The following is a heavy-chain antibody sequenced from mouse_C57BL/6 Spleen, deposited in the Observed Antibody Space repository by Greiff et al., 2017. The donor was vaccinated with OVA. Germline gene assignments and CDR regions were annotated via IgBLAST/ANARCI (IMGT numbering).Heavy chain of an antibody. D-gene: IGHD1-1*01. J-gene: IGHJ1*03. CDR2: IDPSDSYT. CDR3: ARKITTVVATGYWYFDV. Sequence: QVQLQQPGAELVMPGASVKLSCKASGYTFTSYWMHWVKQRPGQGLEWIGEIDPSDSYTNYNQKFKGKSTLTVDKYSSTAYMQLSSLTSEDSAVYYCARKITTVVATGYWYFDVWGTGTTVTVSS. CDR1: GYTFTSYW. V-gene: IGHV1-69*01.